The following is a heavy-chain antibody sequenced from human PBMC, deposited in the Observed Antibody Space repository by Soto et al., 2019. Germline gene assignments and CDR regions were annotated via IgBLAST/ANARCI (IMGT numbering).Heavy chain of an antibody. CDR2: IIPILGIA. J-gene: IGHJ5*02. CDR1: GYTFTNFG. D-gene: IGHD3-22*01. CDR3: ARVNYDSSGLNWFDP. V-gene: IGHV1-69*04. Sequence: SVKVSCKASGYTFTNFGISWVRQAPGQGLKWMGRIIPILGIANYAQKFQGRVTITADKSTSTAYMELSSLRSEDTAVYYCARVNYDSSGLNWFDPWGQGTLVTVSS.